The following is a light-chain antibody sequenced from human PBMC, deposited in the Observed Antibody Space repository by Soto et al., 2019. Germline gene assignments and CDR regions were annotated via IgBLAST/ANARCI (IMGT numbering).Light chain of an antibody. CDR2: AAS. Sequence: PGERATLSCRASQCVSSNYLAWYQQKPGQAPRLLIYAASSRITGIPDRFSGSGSGTDFTLTISRLEPEDFAVYHCQQYGSSPRTFGQGTKVDI. CDR3: QQYGSSPRT. J-gene: IGKJ1*01. CDR1: QCVSSNY. V-gene: IGKV3-20*01.